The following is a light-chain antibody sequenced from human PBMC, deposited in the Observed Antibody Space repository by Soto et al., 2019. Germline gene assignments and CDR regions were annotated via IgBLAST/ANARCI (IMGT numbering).Light chain of an antibody. J-gene: IGLJ3*02. CDR2: AVS. CDR1: NSDVGRYNF. Sequence: QSAMTQPRSVSGSPGQSVTISCTGTNSDVGRYNFVSWYQQLPGKAPKLLISAVSQRPSGVPDRFSGSKSGNTASLTISGLQADDEADYFCYSYTASDIGVFGGGTKVTVL. CDR3: YSYTASDIGV. V-gene: IGLV2-11*01.